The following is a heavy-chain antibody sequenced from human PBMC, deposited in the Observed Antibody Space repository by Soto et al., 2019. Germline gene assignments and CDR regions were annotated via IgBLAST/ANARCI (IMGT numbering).Heavy chain of an antibody. D-gene: IGHD6-19*01. J-gene: IGHJ4*02. Sequence: GGSLRLSCAASGFTVSSNYMSWVRQAPGKGLEWVSVIYSGGSTYYADSVKGRFTISRDNSKNTLYLQMNSLRAEDTAVYYCARDAGPDGYSSGWYVYWGQGTLVTVSS. V-gene: IGHV3-53*01. CDR3: ARDAGPDGYSSGWYVY. CDR2: IYSGGST. CDR1: GFTVSSNY.